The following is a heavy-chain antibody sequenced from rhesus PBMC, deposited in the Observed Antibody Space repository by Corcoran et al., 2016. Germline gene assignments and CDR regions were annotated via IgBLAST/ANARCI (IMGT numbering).Heavy chain of an antibody. CDR1: GASISSYW. V-gene: IGHV4-80*01. CDR3: AIEEGLVVLTAMPNFDY. CDR2: INGKKCTI. J-gene: IGHJ4*01. D-gene: IGHD2-27*01. Sequence: QVQLQESGPGLGKPSETLSLTCTVSGASISSYWWSWIRQTPGKGMAGLGDINGKKCTINYSTHLQSHDTISRDTSKNLFALKLSSVTAADTAVYYCAIEEGLVVLTAMPNFDYWGQGVLVTVSS.